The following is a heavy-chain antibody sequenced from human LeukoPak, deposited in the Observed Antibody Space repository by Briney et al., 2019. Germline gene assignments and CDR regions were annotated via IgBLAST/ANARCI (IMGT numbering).Heavy chain of an antibody. CDR2: INHSGST. D-gene: IGHD3-22*01. CDR1: GGSFSGYY. Sequence: PSETLFLTCAVYGGSFSGYYWSWIRQPPGKGLEWIGEINHSGSTNYNPSLKSRVTISVDTSKNQFSLKLSSVTAADTAVYYCARGADYYDSRGYYFGIWGQGTMVTVSS. V-gene: IGHV4-34*01. J-gene: IGHJ3*02. CDR3: ARGADYYDSRGYYFGI.